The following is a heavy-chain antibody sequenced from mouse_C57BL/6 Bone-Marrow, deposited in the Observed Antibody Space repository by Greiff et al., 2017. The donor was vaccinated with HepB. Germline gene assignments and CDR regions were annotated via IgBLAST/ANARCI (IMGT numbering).Heavy chain of an antibody. D-gene: IGHD1-1*01. J-gene: IGHJ2*01. V-gene: IGHV1-22*01. CDR1: GYTFTDYN. CDR2: INPNNGGT. CDR3: AMATVVATDY. Sequence: LVEPGASVKMSCKASGYTFTDYNMHWVKQSHGKSLEWIGYINPNNGGTSYNQKFKGKATLTVNKSSSTAYMELRSLTSEDSAVYNCAMATVVATDYWGQGTTLTVSS.